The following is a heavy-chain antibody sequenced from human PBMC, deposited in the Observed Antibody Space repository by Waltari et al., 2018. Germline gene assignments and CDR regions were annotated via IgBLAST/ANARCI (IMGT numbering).Heavy chain of an antibody. CDR2: LHYDGSFS. CDR1: EFIRGNHG. D-gene: IGHD3-3*01. V-gene: IGHV3-30*02. Sequence: QVYLVESGGGVVQRGGSRRPPCAESEFIRGNHGMHGVRQAPGKGLESVAFLHYDGSFSLYADSVRGRFTISRDSSKNTLYLEMTNLRTEDTAIYYCANNPYCAPARCLREWDYWGLGTPVYVSS. J-gene: IGHJ4*02. CDR3: ANNPYCAPARCLREWDY.